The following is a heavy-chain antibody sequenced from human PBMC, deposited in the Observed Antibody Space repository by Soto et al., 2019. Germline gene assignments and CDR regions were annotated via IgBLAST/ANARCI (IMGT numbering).Heavy chain of an antibody. CDR3: IRAFDWNYD. D-gene: IGHD1-7*01. CDR1: GFSLTTEGVG. CDR2: IYWHEDV. J-gene: IGHJ4*02. V-gene: IGHV2-5*04. Sequence: GSGPTLVNPTQTLTVTCTISGFSLTTEGVGVGWIRQPPGKALEWLASIYWHEDVRKNPSLGNRVTITRDTAKRQVVLTLTNMDPVDTATYYCIRAFDWNYDWGQGILVTVSS.